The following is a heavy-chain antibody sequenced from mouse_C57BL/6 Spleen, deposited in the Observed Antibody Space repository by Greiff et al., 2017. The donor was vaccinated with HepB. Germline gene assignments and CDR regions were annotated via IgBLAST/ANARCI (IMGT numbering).Heavy chain of an antibody. CDR1: GFTFSDYG. Sequence: EVQVVESGGGLVKPGGSLKLSCAASGFTFSDYGMHWVRQAPEKGLEWVAYISSGSSTIYYADTVKGRFTISRANAKNTLFLQMTSLRSEDTAMYYCARRNYYYGSSWYFDVWGTGTTVTVSS. V-gene: IGHV5-17*01. D-gene: IGHD1-1*01. CDR2: ISSGSSTI. J-gene: IGHJ1*03. CDR3: ARRNYYYGSSWYFDV.